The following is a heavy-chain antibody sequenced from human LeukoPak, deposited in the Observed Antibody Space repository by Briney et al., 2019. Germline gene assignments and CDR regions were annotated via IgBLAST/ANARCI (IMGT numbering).Heavy chain of an antibody. CDR1: GFTFSSYA. CDR2: ISGSGGST. V-gene: IGHV3-23*01. J-gene: IGHJ4*02. Sequence: TGRSLRLSCAASGFTFSSYAMSLVRPAPGRGLGWVSAISGSGGSTYYAYSVRGRFTISRDNSKNTLYLQMNSLRAEDTAVYYCANQYYYDSSGYYTTPFDYWGQGTLVTVSS. CDR3: ANQYYYDSSGYYTTPFDY. D-gene: IGHD3-22*01.